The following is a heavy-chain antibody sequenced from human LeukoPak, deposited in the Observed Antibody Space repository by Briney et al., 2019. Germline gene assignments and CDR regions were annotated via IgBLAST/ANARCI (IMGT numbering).Heavy chain of an antibody. D-gene: IGHD5-12*01. CDR1: GFTVSNNY. CDR2: IHSGGTT. Sequence: GGSLRLSCAASGFTVSNNYMSWVRQAPGNGLEWVAVIHSGGTTNYADSVQGRFTISRDNSKTTVYLHMNSLRAEDTAVYYCARDSDSGYGPFASWGQGTLVTVSS. V-gene: IGHV3-53*01. CDR3: ARDSDSGYGPFAS. J-gene: IGHJ4*02.